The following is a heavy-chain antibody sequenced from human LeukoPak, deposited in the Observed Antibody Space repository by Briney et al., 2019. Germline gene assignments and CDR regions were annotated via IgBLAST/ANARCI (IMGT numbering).Heavy chain of an antibody. V-gene: IGHV3-23*01. CDR2: ISGSGGST. Sequence: GGSLGLSCAASGFTFSSYAMSWVRQAPGKGLEWVSAISGSGGSTYYADSVKGRFTISRDNSKNTLYLQMNSLRAEDTAVYYCAKDHSRDSSGYYVDYWGQGTLVTVSS. J-gene: IGHJ4*02. D-gene: IGHD3-22*01. CDR1: GFTFSSYA. CDR3: AKDHSRDSSGYYVDY.